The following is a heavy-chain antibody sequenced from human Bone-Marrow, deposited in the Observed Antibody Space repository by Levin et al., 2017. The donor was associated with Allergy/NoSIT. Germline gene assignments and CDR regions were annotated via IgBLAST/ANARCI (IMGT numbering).Heavy chain of an antibody. CDR1: GFDFTKYW. CDR2: IWPGDSDT. CDR3: ARPREESCAAASCYALDL. V-gene: IGHV5-51*01. Sequence: GESLKISCQASGFDFTKYWIGWVRQMPGKGLEWMGIIWPGDSDTSYSPSFQGQVEISADKSISTIYLQWSSLKASDSGLCYCARPREESCAAASCYALDLWGQGTLVTVSS. D-gene: IGHD2-2*01. J-gene: IGHJ5*02.